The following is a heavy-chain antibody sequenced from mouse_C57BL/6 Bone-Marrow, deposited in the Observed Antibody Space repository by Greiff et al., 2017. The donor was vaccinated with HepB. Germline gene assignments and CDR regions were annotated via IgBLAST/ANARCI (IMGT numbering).Heavy chain of an antibody. CDR2: IHPNSGST. D-gene: IGHD1-1*01. CDR3: ARGHYYGSSSYYFDY. V-gene: IGHV1-64*01. CDR1: GYTFTSYW. Sequence: QVQLQQPGAELVKPGASVKLSCKASGYTFTSYWMHWVKQRPGQGLEWIGMIHPNSGSTNYNEKFKSKATLTVDKSSSTAYMQLSSLTSEDSAVYYCARGHYYGSSSYYFDYWGQGTTLTLSS. J-gene: IGHJ2*01.